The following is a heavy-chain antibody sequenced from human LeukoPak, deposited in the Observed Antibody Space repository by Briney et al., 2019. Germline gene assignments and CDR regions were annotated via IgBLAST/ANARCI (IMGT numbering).Heavy chain of an antibody. CDR2: INPSGGST. D-gene: IGHD6-13*01. Sequence: SVKVSCKASGYTFTSYYMHWVRQAPGQGLEWMGIINPSGGSTSYAQKFQGRVTMTRDTSTSTVYMELSSLRSEDTAVYYCAREEAVDGSSSWSDYRGQGTLVTVSS. CDR3: AREEAVDGSSSWSDY. CDR1: GYTFTSYY. V-gene: IGHV1-46*01. J-gene: IGHJ4*02.